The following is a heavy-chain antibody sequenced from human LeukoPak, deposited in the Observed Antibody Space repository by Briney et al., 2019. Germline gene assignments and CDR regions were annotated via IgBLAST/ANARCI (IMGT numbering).Heavy chain of an antibody. CDR3: ARDRGDRVDYYYMDV. V-gene: IGHV3-30-3*01. J-gene: IGHJ6*03. CDR1: GFTFSSYA. CDR2: ISYDGSNK. Sequence: PGRSLRLSCAASGFTFSSYAMHWVRQAPGKGLEWVAVISYDGSNKYYADSVKGRFTISRDNSKNTLYLQMNSLRAEDTAVYYCARDRGDRVDYYYMDVWGKGTTVTVSS. D-gene: IGHD2-21*02.